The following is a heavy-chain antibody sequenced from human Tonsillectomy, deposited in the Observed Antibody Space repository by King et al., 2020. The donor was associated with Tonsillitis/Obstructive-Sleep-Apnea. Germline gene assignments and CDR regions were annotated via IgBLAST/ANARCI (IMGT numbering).Heavy chain of an antibody. J-gene: IGHJ4*02. V-gene: IGHV1-46*01. Sequence: QLVQSGAEVKKPGASVKVSCKASGYTFTSYYMHWVRQAPGQGLGWMGIINPSGGGTSYAQKFQGRLTMTRDTSTSTVYMELSSLRYEDTAVYYCARALAETTTGGLDYWGQGTLVTVSS. D-gene: IGHD1-1*01. CDR1: GYTFTSYY. CDR2: INPSGGGT. CDR3: ARALAETTTGGLDY.